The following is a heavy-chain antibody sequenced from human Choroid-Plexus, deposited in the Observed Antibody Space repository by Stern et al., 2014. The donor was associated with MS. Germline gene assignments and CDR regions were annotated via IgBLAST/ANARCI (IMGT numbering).Heavy chain of an antibody. Sequence: QDQLVQSGGGVVQPCRPLRLSCVASGFTLGSRSVPWVSQAPDKALEGVAGVSYDASNKYYADSVKGRFTISSDNSQNPLYMQMSSLRPEDTAVYYCAKDRQYLTYFFDHWGQGSLVTVSS. CDR2: VSYDASNK. CDR1: GFTLGSRS. V-gene: IGHV3-30*18. J-gene: IGHJ5*02. D-gene: IGHD2/OR15-2a*01. CDR3: AKDRQYLTYFFDH.